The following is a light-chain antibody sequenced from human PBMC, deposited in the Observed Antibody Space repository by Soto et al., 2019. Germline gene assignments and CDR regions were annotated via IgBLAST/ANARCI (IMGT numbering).Light chain of an antibody. CDR2: DVS. J-gene: IGLJ1*01. CDR1: SSDVGGYNY. V-gene: IGLV2-11*01. CDR3: CSYAGSYKV. Sequence: QSALTQPRSVSGSPGQSVTISCTGTSSDVGGYNYVSWYQQHPGKAPKLMIYDVSKRPSGVPDRFSGSKSGNTASLTISGLQAEEDADYYCCSYAGSYKVFGAGTKVTVL.